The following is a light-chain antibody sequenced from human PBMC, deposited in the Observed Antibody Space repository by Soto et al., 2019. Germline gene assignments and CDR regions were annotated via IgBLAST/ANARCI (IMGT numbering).Light chain of an antibody. Sequence: IQLTQSPSSLSASVGDRVTITCRASQGISSYLAWYQQKPGKAPNLLIYAASTLQSGVPSRFSGRGSGTDFTLTISSLQPEDFATYYCQQLNSYPRTFGQGTKVEIK. CDR3: QQLNSYPRT. CDR1: QGISSY. V-gene: IGKV1-9*01. CDR2: AAS. J-gene: IGKJ1*01.